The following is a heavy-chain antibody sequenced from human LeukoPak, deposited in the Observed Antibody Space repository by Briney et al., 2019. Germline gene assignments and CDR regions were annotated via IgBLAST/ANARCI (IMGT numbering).Heavy chain of an antibody. Sequence: GGSLRLSCAASGFTFSGSAMHWVRQASGKGLEWVARIRIKADNYATVYAPSVQGRFTISRDDSKNTVYLQMTGLKTDDTAVYYCTTHDRNWGSSEYWGQGTLVTVSS. J-gene: IGHJ4*02. D-gene: IGHD7-27*01. V-gene: IGHV3-73*01. CDR1: GFTFSGSA. CDR2: IRIKADNYAT. CDR3: TTHDRNWGSSEY.